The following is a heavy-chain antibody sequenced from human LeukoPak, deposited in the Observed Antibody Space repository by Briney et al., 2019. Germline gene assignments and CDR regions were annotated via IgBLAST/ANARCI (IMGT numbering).Heavy chain of an antibody. D-gene: IGHD3-9*01. CDR3: ARDAATGYSLAC. CDR2: IYYSGST. V-gene: IGHV4-31*03. Sequence: PSETLSLTCTVSGGSISSGGYYWSWIRQHPGKGLEWIGYIYYSGSTYYNPSLKSRLTISVDLPKNQFSLDLRSVTAADTAVYYCARDAATGYSLACWGQGTLVTVSS. CDR1: GGSISSGGYY. J-gene: IGHJ4*02.